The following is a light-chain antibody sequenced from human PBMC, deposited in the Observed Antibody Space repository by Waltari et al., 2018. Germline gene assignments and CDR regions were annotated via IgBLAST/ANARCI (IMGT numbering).Light chain of an antibody. V-gene: IGKV1-5*03. CDR1: QSISSW. Sequence: DIQMTQSPSTLSASVGDRVTITCRASQSISSWLAWYQQKPGKAPKLLIYKASSLESGVPSRFSGSGSGTEFTLTISSLQPDDFATYYCQQYNSNQWTFGQGTKVEIK. CDR2: KAS. J-gene: IGKJ1*01. CDR3: QQYNSNQWT.